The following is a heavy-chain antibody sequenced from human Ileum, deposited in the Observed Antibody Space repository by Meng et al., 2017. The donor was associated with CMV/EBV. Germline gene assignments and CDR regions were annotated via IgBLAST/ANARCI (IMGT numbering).Heavy chain of an antibody. J-gene: IGHJ4*02. V-gene: IGHV1-69*05. CDR1: GGTFSSYA. D-gene: IGHD5-12*01. Sequence: SVKVSCKASGGTFSSYAISWVRQAPGQGLEWMGGIIPTFGTANYAQKFQGRVTITTDESTSTAYMELSSLRSEDTAVYYCARFSGYDLYFDYWGQGTLVTVSS. CDR3: ARFSGYDLYFDY. CDR2: IIPTFGTA.